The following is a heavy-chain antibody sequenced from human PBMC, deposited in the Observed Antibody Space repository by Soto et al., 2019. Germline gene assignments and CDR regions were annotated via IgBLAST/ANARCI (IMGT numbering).Heavy chain of an antibody. CDR1: GDRVSSNSAG. V-gene: IGHV6-1*01. CDR2: TYYRSKWYN. CDR3: ATSIAASGPYYYYGMDV. D-gene: IGHD6-6*01. Sequence: SQTLSLTCAISGDRVSSNSAGWNCIMHSPSRCLEWLGRTYYRSKWYNDYAVSVKSRITINPDTSKNQFSLQLNSVTPEDTAVYYCATSIAASGPYYYYGMDVWGQGTTVTVSS. J-gene: IGHJ6*02.